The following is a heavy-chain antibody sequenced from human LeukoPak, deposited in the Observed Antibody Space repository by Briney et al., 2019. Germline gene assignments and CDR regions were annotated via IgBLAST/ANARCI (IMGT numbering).Heavy chain of an antibody. CDR2: IEGDGITT. V-gene: IGHV3-74*01. Sequence: GGSLRLSCAASAFTFSSYWMHWVRQVPGEGLVWVSSIEGDGITTNYADSVKGRYTISRDNAKNTLYLQVNSLRVEDTAVYYCARGGPTTWYWGRGTLVTVS. D-gene: IGHD2/OR15-2a*01. CDR3: ARGGPTTWY. CDR1: AFTFSSYW. J-gene: IGHJ4*02.